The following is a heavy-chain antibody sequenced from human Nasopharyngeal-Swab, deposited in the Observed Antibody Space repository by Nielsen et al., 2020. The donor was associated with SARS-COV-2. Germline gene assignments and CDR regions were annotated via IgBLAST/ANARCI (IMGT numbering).Heavy chain of an antibody. CDR3: ARGSLRRYCSSTSCYASSWFDP. D-gene: IGHD2-2*01. V-gene: IGHV4-34*01. CDR2: INHSGST. Sequence: VRQMPGKGLEWIGEINHSGSTNYNPSLKSRVTISVDTSKNQFSLKLSSVTAADTAAYYCARGSLRRYCSSTSCYASSWFDPWGQGTLVTVSS. J-gene: IGHJ5*02.